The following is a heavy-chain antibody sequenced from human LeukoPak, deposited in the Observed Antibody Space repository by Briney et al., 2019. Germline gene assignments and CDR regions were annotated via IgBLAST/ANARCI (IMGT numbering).Heavy chain of an antibody. Sequence: ASVKVSCKASGYTFTSYAMNWVRQAPGQGLEWMGWINTNTGNPTYAQGCTGRFVFSLDTSVSAAYLQISSLKAEDTAVYYCARDGGIVVVPAAMPGSSSADYYMDVWGKGTTVTVSS. CDR3: ARDGGIVVVPAAMPGSSSADYYMDV. CDR1: GYTFTSYA. J-gene: IGHJ6*03. D-gene: IGHD2-2*01. V-gene: IGHV7-4-1*02. CDR2: INTNTGNP.